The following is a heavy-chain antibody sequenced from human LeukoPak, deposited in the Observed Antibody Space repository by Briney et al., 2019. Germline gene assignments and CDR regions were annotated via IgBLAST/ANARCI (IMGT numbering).Heavy chain of an antibody. J-gene: IGHJ4*02. Sequence: ASVKVSCKASGYTFSGYYLHWVRQAPGQGLEWMGWINPNSGGTNYAQNFQGRVTMTRDTSISTAYMELSTLISDDTAVYYCARGSAEKDYDSSGFDYWGQGNLVTVSS. CDR2: INPNSGGT. D-gene: IGHD3-22*01. CDR3: ARGSAEKDYDSSGFDY. V-gene: IGHV1-2*02. CDR1: GYTFSGYY.